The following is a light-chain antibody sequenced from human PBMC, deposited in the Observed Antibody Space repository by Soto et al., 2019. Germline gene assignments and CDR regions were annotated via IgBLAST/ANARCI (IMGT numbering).Light chain of an antibody. CDR3: QQDGSSLFT. V-gene: IGKV3-20*01. CDR2: GAS. Sequence: EIVVTQSPGTLSLSPGERATLSCRASQSVSSSYLAWYQQKPGQAPRLLIYGASSRATGIPDRFSGSGSGTDFTLTISRLETEDVAVYYCQQDGSSLFTFGPGTKVDIK. CDR1: QSVSSSY. J-gene: IGKJ3*01.